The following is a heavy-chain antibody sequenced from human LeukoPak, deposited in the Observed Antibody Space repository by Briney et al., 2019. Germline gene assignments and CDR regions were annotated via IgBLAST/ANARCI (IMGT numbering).Heavy chain of an antibody. CDR3: ARGMGIASH. CDR1: GYTFTGYY. V-gene: IGHV1-2*02. J-gene: IGHJ4*02. D-gene: IGHD6-13*01. CDR2: INPNSGGT. Sequence: ASVTVSCKASGYTFTGYYMHWVRQSPGQRLEWMGWINPNSGGTNYAQKFQGRVTMTRDTSISTAYMELSRLRSDDTAVYYCARGMGIASHWGQGTLVTVSS.